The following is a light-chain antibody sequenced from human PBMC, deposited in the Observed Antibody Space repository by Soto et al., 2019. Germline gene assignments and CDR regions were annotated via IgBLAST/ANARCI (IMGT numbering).Light chain of an antibody. CDR2: KTS. V-gene: IGKV2-24*01. Sequence: DIVLTQTPLSLVVTLGQPASISCKSSQSLAFRDGNIYLNWLQQRPGQPPRLLIYKTSNRFSGVPDRCSGSGAGTEFTLKISMVEAADVGVYYCVEAALLPHAFGQGAKVEIK. CDR3: VEAALLPHA. J-gene: IGKJ1*01. CDR1: QSLAFRDGNIY.